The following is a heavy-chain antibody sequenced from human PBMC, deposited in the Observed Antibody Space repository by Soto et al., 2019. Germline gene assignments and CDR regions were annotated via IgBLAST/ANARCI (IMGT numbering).Heavy chain of an antibody. Sequence: PGESLKISCNGSGYSFTSYWISWVRQMPGKGLEWMGRIDPSDSYTNYSPSFQGHVTISADKSISTAYLQWSSLKASDTAMYYCATTGGGYYYYYGMDVWGQGTTVTVSS. CDR3: ATTGGGYYYYYGMDV. D-gene: IGHD7-27*01. CDR1: GYSFTSYW. J-gene: IGHJ6*02. CDR2: IDPSDSYT. V-gene: IGHV5-10-1*01.